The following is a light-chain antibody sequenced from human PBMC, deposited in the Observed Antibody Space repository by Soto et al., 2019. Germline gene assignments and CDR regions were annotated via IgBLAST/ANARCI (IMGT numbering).Light chain of an antibody. CDR1: QDIIYY. J-gene: IGKJ2*01. CDR2: SAS. CDR3: QQYNSAPNT. V-gene: IGKV1-27*01. Sequence: DIRMTQSPSSLSAFVGDTVTITCRASQDIIYYLDWYQQKPGKIPKLLIHSASTLQIGVQSRFSGTGSGTVFTLTINNLQPEDVATYYCQQYNSAPNTFGQGSRLEIK.